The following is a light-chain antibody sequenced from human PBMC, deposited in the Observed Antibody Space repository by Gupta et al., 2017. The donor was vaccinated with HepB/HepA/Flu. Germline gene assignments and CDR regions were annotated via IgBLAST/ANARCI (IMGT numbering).Light chain of an antibody. V-gene: IGKV1-16*01. CDR3: QQHDKSPFT. CDR2: GTS. CDR1: QDIVNY. J-gene: IGKJ4*01. Sequence: DIQMTQSPSSLSASVGDRVTITCRASQDIVNYLAWFQQKPGKPPKSLIFGTSNLQGGVPSRFSGSGSGTHFTLTIDGLQPEDFATYYCQQHDKSPFTFGGGTKLDIK.